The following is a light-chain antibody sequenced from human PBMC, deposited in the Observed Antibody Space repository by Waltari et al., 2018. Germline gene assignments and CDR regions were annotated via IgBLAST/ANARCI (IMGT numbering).Light chain of an antibody. CDR2: GAS. CDR3: QQCNDWPRT. Sequence: EIVMTQSPAILSVSQGERATLSCRASQSVSNNLAWYQQKPGQAPRLLIYGASTRATGVPARFSGSGSGTEFTLTISSLQSEDFAVYYCQQCNDWPRTFGQGTKVEIK. V-gene: IGKV3D-15*01. CDR1: QSVSNN. J-gene: IGKJ1*01.